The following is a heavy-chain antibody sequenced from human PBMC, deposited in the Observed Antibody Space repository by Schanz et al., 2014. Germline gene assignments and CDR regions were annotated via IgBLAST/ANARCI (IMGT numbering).Heavy chain of an antibody. CDR3: ARDRLECGAECYSVEVFEI. D-gene: IGHD2-21*01. J-gene: IGHJ4*02. Sequence: QLQLVQSGAEVKKPGSSVKVSCKASGGTFSSYSISWVRQAPGQGLEWMGRIIPILGIANYAQKFQDKVTIPADTSTTTAYMELSGLRSEDTAVYYCARDRLECGAECYSVEVFEIWGQGTLVIVSS. V-gene: IGHV1-69*04. CDR2: IIPILGIA. CDR1: GGTFSSYS.